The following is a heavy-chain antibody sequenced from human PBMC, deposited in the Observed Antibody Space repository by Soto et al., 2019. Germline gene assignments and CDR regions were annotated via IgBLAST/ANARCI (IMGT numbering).Heavy chain of an antibody. CDR3: ARSSGQIVVVPAATDDYYGMDV. D-gene: IGHD2-2*01. V-gene: IGHV5-10-1*01. J-gene: IGHJ6*02. CDR2: IDPSDSYT. CDR1: GYSFTSYW. Sequence: PGESLKISCKGSGYSFTSYWISWVRQMPGKGLQWMGRIDPSDSYTNYSPSFQGHVTISADKSIITAYLQWSSLKASDTAMYYCARSSGQIVVVPAATDDYYGMDVWGQGTTVTVSS.